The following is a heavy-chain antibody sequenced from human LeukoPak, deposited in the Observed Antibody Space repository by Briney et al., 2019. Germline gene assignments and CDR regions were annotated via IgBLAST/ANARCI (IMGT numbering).Heavy chain of an antibody. D-gene: IGHD3-22*01. V-gene: IGHV3-48*03. CDR3: AKDWNYYDSSGYLLDY. CDR2: ISSSGSTI. J-gene: IGHJ4*02. Sequence: PGGSLRLSCAASGFTFSSYEMNWVRQAPGKGLEWVSYISSSGSTIYYADSVKGRFTISRDNSKNTLYLQMNSLRAEDTAVYYCAKDWNYYDSSGYLLDYWGQGTLVTVSS. CDR1: GFTFSSYE.